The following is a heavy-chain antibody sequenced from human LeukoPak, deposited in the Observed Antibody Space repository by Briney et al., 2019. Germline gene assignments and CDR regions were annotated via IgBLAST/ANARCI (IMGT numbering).Heavy chain of an antibody. J-gene: IGHJ4*02. D-gene: IGHD4-23*01. CDR1: GGSISSYY. V-gene: IGHV4-59*08. CDR3: ARGVTPGRQFDY. Sequence: SETLSLTCTVSGGSISSYYWSWIRQPPGKGLEWIGYIYYSGSTNYNPSLKSRVTISVDTSNNQFSLKLSSVTAADTAVYYCARGVTPGRQFDYWGQGTLVTVSS. CDR2: IYYSGST.